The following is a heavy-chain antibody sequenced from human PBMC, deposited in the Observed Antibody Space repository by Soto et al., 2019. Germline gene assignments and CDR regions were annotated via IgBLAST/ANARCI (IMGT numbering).Heavy chain of an antibody. CDR3: SRVDPGDTSRFHH. D-gene: IGHD3-10*01. CDR1: GYIFTSYY. CDR2: INPFDGSR. J-gene: IGHJ4*02. V-gene: IGHV1-46*03. Sequence: ASVKVSCEASGYIFTSYYIHCVRQAPGQGLEWMGWINPFDGSRMFAQSFQGRVTMTRDTSTSTVYMEVSSLRSEDTAVYYCSRVDPGDTSRFHHWGQAPLVTVPS.